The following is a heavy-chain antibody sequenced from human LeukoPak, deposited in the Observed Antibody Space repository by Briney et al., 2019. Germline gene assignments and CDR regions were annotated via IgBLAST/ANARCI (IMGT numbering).Heavy chain of an antibody. J-gene: IGHJ2*01. CDR2: IYYSGST. CDR1: GGSISSYY. CDR3: AAHKGPYWYFDL. V-gene: IGHV4-59*01. Sequence: SETLSLTCTVSGGSISSYYWSWIRQPPGKGLEWIGYIYYSGSTNYNPSLKSRVTISVDTSKNQFSLKLSSVTAADTAVYYCAAHKGPYWYFDLWGRGTLVTVSS.